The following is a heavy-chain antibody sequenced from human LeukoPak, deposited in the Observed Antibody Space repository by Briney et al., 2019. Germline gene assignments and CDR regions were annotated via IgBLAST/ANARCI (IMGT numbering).Heavy chain of an antibody. D-gene: IGHD6-6*01. CDR3: ARDRIAARRFDY. CDR2: INPNSGGT. V-gene: IGHV1-2*02. J-gene: IGHJ4*02. CDR1: GYTFTVYY. Sequence: ASVKVSCKASGYTFTVYYMHWVRQAPGQGREWMGWINPNSGGTNYAQKFQGRVTMARDTSISTAYMELSRLRSDDTAVYYCARDRIAARRFDYWGQGTLVTVSS.